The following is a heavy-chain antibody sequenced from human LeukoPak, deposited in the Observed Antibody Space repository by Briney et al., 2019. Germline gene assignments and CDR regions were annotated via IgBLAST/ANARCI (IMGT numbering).Heavy chain of an antibody. CDR3: ARGNGDYVEYFQH. CDR1: GGSLSTYY. CDR2: ISYSGRT. V-gene: IGHV4-59*01. J-gene: IGHJ1*01. D-gene: IGHD4-17*01. Sequence: SETLSLTCTVSGGSLSTYYWSWIRQPPGKGLEWIGCISYSGRTKYNPSLRSRVTMSVDTSKNQFSLKLSSVTAADAAVYYCARGNGDYVEYFQHWGQGTLVTVSS.